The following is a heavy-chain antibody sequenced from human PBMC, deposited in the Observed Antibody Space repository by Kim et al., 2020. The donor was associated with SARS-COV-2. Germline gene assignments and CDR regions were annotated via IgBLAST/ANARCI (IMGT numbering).Heavy chain of an antibody. V-gene: IGHV4-59*02. D-gene: IGHD3-22*01. J-gene: IGHJ4*02. CDR3: ARVSQVGITGWYFDY. CDR1: GASVSSYY. Sequence: SETLSLTCIVSGASVSSYYWSWIRQPPGKGLECIGYISYSGNTNYNPSLKSRVTVSVDTSKNQFSLKLTSVTAADTALYYCARVSQVGITGWYFDYWGQGTLVTVSS. CDR2: ISYSGNT.